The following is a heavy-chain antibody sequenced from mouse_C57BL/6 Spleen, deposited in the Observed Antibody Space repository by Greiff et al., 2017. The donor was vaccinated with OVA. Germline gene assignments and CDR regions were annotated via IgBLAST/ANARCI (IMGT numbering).Heavy chain of an antibody. D-gene: IGHD1-1*01. J-gene: IGHJ3*01. CDR3: AREENYYGSSYGFAY. Sequence: EVQLQQSGPVLVKPGASVKMSCKASGYTFTDYYMNWVKQSHGKSLEWIGVINPYNGGTSYNQKFKGKATLTVDKSSSTAYMELNSLTSEDSAVYYCAREENYYGSSYGFAYWGQGTLVTVSA. CDR1: GYTFTDYY. V-gene: IGHV1-19*01. CDR2: INPYNGGT.